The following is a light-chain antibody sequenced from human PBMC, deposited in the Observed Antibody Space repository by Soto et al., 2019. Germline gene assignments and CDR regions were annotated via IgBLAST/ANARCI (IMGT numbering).Light chain of an antibody. CDR3: QQRGNLPYT. J-gene: IGKJ2*01. CDR2: DAS. Sequence: EIVLTQSPATLSLSPGERATLSCRASQSVSGYLAWYQQKPGQAPRLLVYDASNRATGIPARFSGSGSGTDFTLTISSLEPEDFAVYYCQQRGNLPYTFGQGTNLEIK. V-gene: IGKV3-11*01. CDR1: QSVSGY.